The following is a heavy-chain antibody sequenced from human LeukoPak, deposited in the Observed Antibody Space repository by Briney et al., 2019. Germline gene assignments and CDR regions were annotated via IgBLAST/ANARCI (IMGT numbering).Heavy chain of an antibody. CDR3: ARGRWPPLPTY. CDR1: GGSISSGGYY. CDR2: IYYSGST. D-gene: IGHD5-24*01. J-gene: IGHJ4*02. V-gene: IGHV4-30-4*08. Sequence: TLSLTCTVSGGSISSGGYYWSWIRQHPGKGLEWIGYIYYSGSTYYNPSLKSRVTISVDTSKNQFSLKLSSVTAADTAVYYCARGRWPPLPTYWGQGTLVTVSS.